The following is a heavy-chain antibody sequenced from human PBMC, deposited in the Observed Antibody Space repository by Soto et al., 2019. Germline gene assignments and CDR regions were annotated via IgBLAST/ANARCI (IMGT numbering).Heavy chain of an antibody. V-gene: IGHV4-4*02. D-gene: IGHD6-13*01. Sequence: QVHLQESGPGLVKPSGTLSLTCDVSGASISRVYWWSWVRQSPGKGLEWIGEISQRGSANYRPSLKSRVSMSLDTSKNPFSLRLTSVTAADTAVYYCARYSAVSGTYYFDYWGQGTLVTVSS. CDR2: ISQRGSA. J-gene: IGHJ4*02. CDR3: ARYSAVSGTYYFDY. CDR1: GASISRVYW.